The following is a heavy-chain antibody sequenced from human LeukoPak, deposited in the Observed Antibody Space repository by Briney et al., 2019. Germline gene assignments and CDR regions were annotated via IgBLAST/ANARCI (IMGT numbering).Heavy chain of an antibody. CDR3: ARLTITYSKGRGYFDY. V-gene: IGHV4-39*01. J-gene: IGHJ4*02. CDR1: GGSLSSSSYY. Sequence: SETRSLTCTVSGGSLSSSSYYWRWIRQPPGKGLEWIGSIYYSGSTYYNPSLKSRVTISVDTSKNQFSLKLSSVTAADTAVYYCARLTITYSKGRGYFDYWGQGTLVTVSS. CDR2: IYYSGST. D-gene: IGHD4-11*01.